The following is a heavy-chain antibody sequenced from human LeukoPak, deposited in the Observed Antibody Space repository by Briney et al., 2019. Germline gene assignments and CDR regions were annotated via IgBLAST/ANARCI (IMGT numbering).Heavy chain of an antibody. J-gene: IGHJ4*02. Sequence: PSETLSLTCTVSGGSVSSGSCYWSWIRQPPGKGLEWIGYIYYSGSTNYNPSLKSRVTISVDTSKNQFSLKLSSVTAADTAVYYCARVRGYSYGYSNYFDYWGQGTLVTVSS. CDR2: IYYSGST. CDR1: GGSVSSGSCY. CDR3: ARVRGYSYGYSNYFDY. V-gene: IGHV4-61*01. D-gene: IGHD5-18*01.